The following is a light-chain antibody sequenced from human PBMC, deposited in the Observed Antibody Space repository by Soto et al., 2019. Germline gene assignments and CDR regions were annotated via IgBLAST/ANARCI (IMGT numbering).Light chain of an antibody. J-gene: IGLJ2*01. CDR3: QSYDSSRSGYVL. CDR2: VNS. CDR1: SSNIGAGYD. Sequence: QSVLTQPPSVSGAPGQRVTISCTGSSSNIGAGYDVHWYQQLPGTAPKLLIYVNSNRPSGVPDRFSGSKSGTSASLAITGLQAEDEADDYCQSYDSSRSGYVLFGGGTKLTVL. V-gene: IGLV1-40*01.